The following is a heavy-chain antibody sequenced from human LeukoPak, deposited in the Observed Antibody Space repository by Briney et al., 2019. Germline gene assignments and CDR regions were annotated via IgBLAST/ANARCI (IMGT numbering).Heavy chain of an antibody. CDR3: TRARRSRGYSGYDPYYYYMDV. CDR2: IRSKAYGGTT. CDR1: GLTFSNAW. J-gene: IGHJ6*03. Sequence: GGSLRLSCAASGLTFSNAWMSWVRQAPGKGLEWVGFIRSKAYGGTTEYAASVKGRFTISRDDSKSIAYLQMNSLKTEDTAVYYCTRARRSRGYSGYDPYYYYMDVWGKGTTVTISS. D-gene: IGHD5-12*01. V-gene: IGHV3-49*04.